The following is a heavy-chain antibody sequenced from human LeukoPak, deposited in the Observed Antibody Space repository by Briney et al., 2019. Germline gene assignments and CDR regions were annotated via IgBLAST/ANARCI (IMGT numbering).Heavy chain of an antibody. Sequence: GESLKISCKGSGYSFTNFWIGWVRQMPGKGLEWMGIIYPGDSEARYNPSFQDQVTLSVDKAIRTAYMQWNSLKTSDTAMYYCARTRDIVVYYGIDVWGQGTTVTVSS. CDR1: GYSFTNFW. V-gene: IGHV5-51*01. CDR3: ARTRDIVVYYGIDV. D-gene: IGHD2-15*01. J-gene: IGHJ6*02. CDR2: IYPGDSEA.